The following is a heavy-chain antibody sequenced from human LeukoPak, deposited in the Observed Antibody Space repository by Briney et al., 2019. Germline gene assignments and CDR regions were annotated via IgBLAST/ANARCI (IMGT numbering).Heavy chain of an antibody. V-gene: IGHV1-2*02. CDR2: INPDSGGT. D-gene: IGHD1-26*01. Sequence: ASVKVSCKASGYTFAGYYMHWVRQAPGQGLEWMGWINPDSGGTNYAQKFQGRVTMTRDTSISTAYMELSRLRSDDTAVYYCAREFRSGSYYEPWGQGTLVTVSS. J-gene: IGHJ5*02. CDR1: GYTFAGYY. CDR3: AREFRSGSYYEP.